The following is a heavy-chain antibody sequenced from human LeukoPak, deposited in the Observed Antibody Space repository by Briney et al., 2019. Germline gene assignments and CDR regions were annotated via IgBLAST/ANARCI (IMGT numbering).Heavy chain of an antibody. CDR2: IRYDGSNK. D-gene: IGHD2-2*01. CDR3: ASPYCSSTSCPPGY. V-gene: IGHV3-30*02. Sequence: GGSLRLSCAASGFTFSSYGMHWVRQAPGKGLEWVAFIRYDGSNKYYADSVKGRFTISRDNSKNTLYLQMNSLRAEDTAVYYCASPYCSSTSCPPGYWGQGTLVTVSS. CDR1: GFTFSSYG. J-gene: IGHJ4*02.